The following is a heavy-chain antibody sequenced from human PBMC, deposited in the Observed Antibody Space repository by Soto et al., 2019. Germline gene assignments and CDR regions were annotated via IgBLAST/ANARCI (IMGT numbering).Heavy chain of an antibody. Sequence: ASVKVSCKASGYTFTSYAMHWVRQAPGQRLEWMGWINAGNGNTKYSQKFQGRVTITRDTSASTAYMELSSLRSEDTAVYYCARDDGGYCSSTSSYRYYGMDVWGQGTTVTVSS. CDR1: GYTFTSYA. V-gene: IGHV1-3*01. CDR2: INAGNGNT. CDR3: ARDDGGYCSSTSSYRYYGMDV. J-gene: IGHJ6*02. D-gene: IGHD2-2*01.